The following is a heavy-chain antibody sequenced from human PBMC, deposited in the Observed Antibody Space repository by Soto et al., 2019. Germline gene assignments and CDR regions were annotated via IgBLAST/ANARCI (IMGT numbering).Heavy chain of an antibody. CDR3: ARNAYYDSSGYYDYYYYGMDV. D-gene: IGHD3-22*01. CDR1: GYTYTSYD. CDR2: MNPIFGTA. V-gene: IGHV1-69*13. J-gene: IGHJ6*02. Sequence: SVKVSCKASGYTYTSYDINWVRQATGQGLEWMGWMNPIFGTANYAQKFQGRVTITADESTSTAYMELSSLRSEDTAVYYCARNAYYDSSGYYDYYYYGMDVWGQGTTVTVSS.